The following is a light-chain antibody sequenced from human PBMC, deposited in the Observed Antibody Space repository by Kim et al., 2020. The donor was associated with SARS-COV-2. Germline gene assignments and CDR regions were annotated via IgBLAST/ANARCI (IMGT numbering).Light chain of an antibody. J-gene: IGLJ2*01. V-gene: IGLV3-19*01. CDR3: NSRDSSGNHLV. CDR2: GKN. Sequence: GQTVTQTSKGESLRNYYASWYQQKQGQAPVLVIYGKNNRPSGIPDRFSGSSSGNTASLTITGAQAEDEADYYCNSRDSSGNHLVFGGGTQLTVL. CDR1: SLRNYY.